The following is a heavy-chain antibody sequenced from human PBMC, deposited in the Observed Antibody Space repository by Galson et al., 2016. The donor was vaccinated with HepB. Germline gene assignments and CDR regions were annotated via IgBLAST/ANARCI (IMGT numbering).Heavy chain of an antibody. CDR2: TYYKSKWYN. CDR1: GDSVSSNSAA. Sequence: CAISGDSVSSNSAAWNWIRQSPSRGLEWLVRTYYKSKWYNDYAVSVKSRITINPDTSKNQFSLQLNSVTPEDTAVYFCARDLGGAYGTGRSFDYWGQGTLVTVSS. J-gene: IGHJ4*02. D-gene: IGHD1-1*01. CDR3: ARDLGGAYGTGRSFDY. V-gene: IGHV6-1*01.